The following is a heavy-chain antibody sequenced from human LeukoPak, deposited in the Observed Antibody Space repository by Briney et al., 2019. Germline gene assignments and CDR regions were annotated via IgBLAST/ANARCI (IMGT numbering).Heavy chain of an antibody. V-gene: IGHV3-21*01. CDR1: GFTFSSYS. CDR2: ISSSSSYI. D-gene: IGHD2-21*02. CDR3: ARGQLRSRANYIVVVTAIRGNYYGMDV. Sequence: GGSLRLSCAASGFTFSSYSMNWVRQAPGKGLEWVSSISSSSSYIYYADSVKGRFTISRDNAKNSLYLQMNSLRAEDTAVYYCARGQLRSRANYIVVVTAIRGNYYGMDVWGQGTTVTVSS. J-gene: IGHJ6*02.